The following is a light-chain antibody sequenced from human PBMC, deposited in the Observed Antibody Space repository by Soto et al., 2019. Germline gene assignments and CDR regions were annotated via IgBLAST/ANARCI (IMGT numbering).Light chain of an antibody. Sequence: DIVMTQSPDSLAVSLGERATINCKSSQSVLYSSNNKNYLAWYQQKPGQPPKLLIYWASTRESGVPDRFSGSGSGTDFTLTISSLQAEDVAVDYCQQYYSTQITFGPGTKVDIK. V-gene: IGKV4-1*01. J-gene: IGKJ3*01. CDR3: QQYYSTQIT. CDR2: WAS. CDR1: QSVLYSSNNKNY.